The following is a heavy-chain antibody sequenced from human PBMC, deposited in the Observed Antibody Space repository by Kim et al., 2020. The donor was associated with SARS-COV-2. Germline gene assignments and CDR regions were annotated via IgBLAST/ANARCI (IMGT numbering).Heavy chain of an antibody. CDR2: I. Sequence: IYYPDTGKGRLTISRDNAKNSLYLQMNSLRAEDTAVYYCAREDVLNWFDPWGQGTLVTVSS. J-gene: IGHJ5*02. V-gene: IGHV3-11*01. CDR3: AREDVLNWFDP.